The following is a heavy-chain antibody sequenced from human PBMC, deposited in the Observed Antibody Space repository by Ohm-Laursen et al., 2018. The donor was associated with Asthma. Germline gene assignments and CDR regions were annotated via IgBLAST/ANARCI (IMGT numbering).Heavy chain of an antibody. J-gene: IGHJ1*01. D-gene: IGHD1-26*01. V-gene: IGHV3-21*01. CDR2: ISTASTFI. CDR3: ARIGPEWELPGREYSLHH. Sequence: SLRLSRSASGSTFSRYSIHWVRQVPGKGLEWVASISTASTFIYYADSVRGRLTTSRDNAKNSVYLQMNSLRAEDTALYYCARIGPEWELPGREYSLHHWGQGTQVTVSS. CDR1: GSTFSRYS.